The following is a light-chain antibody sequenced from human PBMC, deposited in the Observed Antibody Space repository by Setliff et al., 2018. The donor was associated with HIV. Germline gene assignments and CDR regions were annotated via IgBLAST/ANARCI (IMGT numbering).Light chain of an antibody. CDR1: SSDIGSHNL. V-gene: IGLV2-14*01. Sequence: QSALTQPASVSGSPGQSITISCTGTSSDIGSHNLVSWYQYHPDKAPKLIIYEVTKRPSGVSNRFSGSKSGNTASLTISGLQAEDEADYYCSSFTSSSTHVFGIGTKVTVL. J-gene: IGLJ1*01. CDR3: SSFTSSSTHV. CDR2: EVT.